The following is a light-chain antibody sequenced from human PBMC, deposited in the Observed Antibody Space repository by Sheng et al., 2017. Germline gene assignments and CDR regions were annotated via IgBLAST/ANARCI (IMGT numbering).Light chain of an antibody. J-gene: IGKJ4*01. CDR2: GAS. Sequence: EIVLTQSPGTLSLSPGERATLSCRASQSVSGDLAWYQQKPGQAPRLLIYGASNRATGIPARFSGSGSGTDLTLTISSLEPEDFAVYYCQQRANWPLTFGGGTKVEIK. CDR3: QQRANWPLT. V-gene: IGKV3-11*01. CDR1: QSVSGD.